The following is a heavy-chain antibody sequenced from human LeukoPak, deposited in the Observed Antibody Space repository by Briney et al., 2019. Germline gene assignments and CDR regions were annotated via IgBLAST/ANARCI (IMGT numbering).Heavy chain of an antibody. CDR1: GFTFSIYG. V-gene: IGHV3-30*02. Sequence: PGGSLRLSCAASGFTFSIYGMHWVRQAPGKGLEWVAFIRYDGSNKYYADSVKGRFTISRDNSKNPLYLQMNSLRAEDTAVYYCAKSTMVRGASDYWGQGTLVTVSS. CDR3: AKSTMVRGASDY. CDR2: IRYDGSNK. D-gene: IGHD3-10*01. J-gene: IGHJ4*02.